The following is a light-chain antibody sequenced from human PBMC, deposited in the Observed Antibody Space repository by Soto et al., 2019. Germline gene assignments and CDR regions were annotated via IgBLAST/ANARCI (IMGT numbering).Light chain of an antibody. CDR2: STN. CDR1: SGSVSTSYY. J-gene: IGLJ7*01. CDR3: VLYMGSGMLV. Sequence: VVTQEPSFSVSPGGTVTLTCGLSSGSVSTSYYPSWYQQTPGQAPRTLIYSTNTRSSGVPDRFSGSILGNKAALTITGAQADDESDYYCVLYMGSGMLVFGGGTQLTVL. V-gene: IGLV8-61*01.